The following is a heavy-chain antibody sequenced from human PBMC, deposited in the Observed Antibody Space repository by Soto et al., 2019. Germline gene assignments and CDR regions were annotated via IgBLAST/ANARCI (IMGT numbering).Heavy chain of an antibody. Sequence: ASVKVSCKASGYTFTSYYMHWVRQAPGQGLEWMGIINPSGGSTSYAQKFQGRVTMTRDTSTSTVYMELSSLRSEDTAVYYCASEGMATIKFDYWGQGTLVTVSS. V-gene: IGHV1-46*01. J-gene: IGHJ4*02. CDR2: INPSGGST. CDR3: ASEGMATIKFDY. D-gene: IGHD5-12*01. CDR1: GYTFTSYY.